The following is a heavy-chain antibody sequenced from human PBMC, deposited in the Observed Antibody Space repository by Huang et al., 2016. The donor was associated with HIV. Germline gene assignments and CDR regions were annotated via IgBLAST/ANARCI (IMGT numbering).Heavy chain of an antibody. CDR3: AREGITPSGTEVSGFDF. CDR2: VNPSGGGA. J-gene: IGHJ5*01. D-gene: IGHD6-13*01. CDR1: GFSILIYY. V-gene: IGHV1-46*03. Sequence: QVQLVQSGAEVKKPGASVTISCKASGFSILIYYIHWVRQAPGQGLEWMGIVNPSGGGADYAQKCKGIVTMTRDTSTRTLYMELSSLRSEDTAVYYCAREGITPSGTEVSGFDFWGQGTPVSVSS.